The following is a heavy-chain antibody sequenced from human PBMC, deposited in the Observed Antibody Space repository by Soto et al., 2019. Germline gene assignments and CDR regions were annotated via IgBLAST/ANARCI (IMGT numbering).Heavy chain of an antibody. CDR3: ARHVAFTGEDY. CDR2: INPVNSET. V-gene: IGHV5-51*01. CDR1: GYSFTSYW. Sequence: PGESLKISCKGSGYSFTSYWISWVRQMPGKGLEWMGIINPVNSETRYSPSFQGQVTIAADKSTTTAYLQWSSLKATDTATYFCARHVAFTGEDYWGQGTLVTVSS. D-gene: IGHD5-12*01. J-gene: IGHJ4*02.